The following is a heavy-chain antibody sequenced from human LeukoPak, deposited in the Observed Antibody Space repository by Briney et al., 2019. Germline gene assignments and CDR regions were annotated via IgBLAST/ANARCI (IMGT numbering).Heavy chain of an antibody. CDR3: ARLYSSSLAFDI. D-gene: IGHD6-13*01. V-gene: IGHV4-39*07. J-gene: IGHJ3*02. Sequence: SETLSLTCTVSGGSISSSSYYWGWIRQPPGKGLEWIGSIYYSGSTYYDPSLKSRVTISVDTSKNQFSLKLSSVTAADTAVYYCARLYSSSLAFDIWGQGTMVTVSS. CDR1: GGSISSSSYY. CDR2: IYYSGST.